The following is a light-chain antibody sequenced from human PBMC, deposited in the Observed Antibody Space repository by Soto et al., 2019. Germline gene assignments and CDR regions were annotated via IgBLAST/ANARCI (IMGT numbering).Light chain of an antibody. Sequence: DVQMTQSPSSLSAFVGDKVTITFRVSQGIAPYLAWFQQKPGKVPKLLIYATSTLQSGVPSRFSGSGSGTDFTLTINSLQPEDVGTYYCQKYNSAPLTFGGGTKVDIK. V-gene: IGKV1-27*01. J-gene: IGKJ4*01. CDR1: QGIAPY. CDR3: QKYNSAPLT. CDR2: ATS.